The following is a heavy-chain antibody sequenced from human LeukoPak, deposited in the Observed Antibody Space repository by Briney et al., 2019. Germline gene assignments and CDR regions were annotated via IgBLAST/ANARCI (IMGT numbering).Heavy chain of an antibody. CDR2: INPSGGST. V-gene: IGHV1-46*01. CDR3: AIPTTGGATTEGRDY. Sequence: GASVKVSCKASGYTFTSYYMHWVRQAPGQGLEWMGIINPSGGSTSYAQKFQGRVTMTRDTSTSTVYMELSSLRSEDTAVYYCAIPTTGGATTEGRDYWGQGTLVTVSS. CDR1: GYTFTSYY. J-gene: IGHJ4*02. D-gene: IGHD1-26*01.